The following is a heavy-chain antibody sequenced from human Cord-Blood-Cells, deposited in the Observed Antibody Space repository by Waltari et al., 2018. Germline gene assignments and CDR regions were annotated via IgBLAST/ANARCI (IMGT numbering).Heavy chain of an antibody. CDR1: GGSISSSSYH. V-gene: IGHV4-39*01. J-gene: IGHJ4*02. Sequence: QLQLQESGPGLVKPSETLSLTCTVSGGSISSSSYHWGWIRQPPGKGLEWIGSIYYSGSTYYNPSLKSRVTISVDTSKNQFSLKLSSVTAADTAVYYCASDRRDRFDYWGQGTLVTVSS. CDR3: ASDRRDRFDY. CDR2: IYYSGST.